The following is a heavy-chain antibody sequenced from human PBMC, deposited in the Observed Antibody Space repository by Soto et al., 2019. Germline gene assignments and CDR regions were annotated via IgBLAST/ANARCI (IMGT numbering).Heavy chain of an antibody. J-gene: IGHJ6*02. Sequence: GGSLRLSCTASGLTFSGYEMNWVRQAPGKGLEWVSSISGSGSSISYADSVRGRFIITRDNAENSLYLQMNSLRAEDTAVYYCATDSGSYSGYFYYAMDVWGQGTTVTV. D-gene: IGHD1-26*01. CDR2: ISGSGSSI. V-gene: IGHV3-48*03. CDR3: ATDSGSYSGYFYYAMDV. CDR1: GLTFSGYE.